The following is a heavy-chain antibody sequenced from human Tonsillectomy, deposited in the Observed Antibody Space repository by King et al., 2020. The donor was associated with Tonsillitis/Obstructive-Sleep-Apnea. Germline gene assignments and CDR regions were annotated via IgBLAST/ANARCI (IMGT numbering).Heavy chain of an antibody. D-gene: IGHD5-12*01. CDR3: ARDLGGYDHYYYYYMDV. J-gene: IGHJ6*03. V-gene: IGHV3-48*02. Sequence: VQLVESGGGLVQPGGSLRLSCAASGFTFSSYSMNWVRQAPGKGLEWVSYISSSSSTIYYADSVKGRFTISRDNAKNSLYLQMNSLRDEDTAEYYCARDLGGYDHYYYYYMDVWGKGTTVTVSS. CDR1: GFTFSSYS. CDR2: ISSSSSTI.